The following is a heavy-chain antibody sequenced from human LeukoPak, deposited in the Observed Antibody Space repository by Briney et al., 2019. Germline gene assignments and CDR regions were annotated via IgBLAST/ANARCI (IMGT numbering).Heavy chain of an antibody. CDR2: INGDGNNV. V-gene: IGHV3-74*01. J-gene: IGHJ4*02. CDR3: AAGPAGNGHLSSY. Sequence: PGGSLRLSCAASGFTFRNYGMHWVRQVPGKGLMWVSRINGDGNNVNYADSVKGRFTISRDNAKNTLHLQMNSLRAEDTAVYYCAAGPAGNGHLSSYWGQGTRVTVSS. D-gene: IGHD1-1*01. CDR1: GFTFRNYG.